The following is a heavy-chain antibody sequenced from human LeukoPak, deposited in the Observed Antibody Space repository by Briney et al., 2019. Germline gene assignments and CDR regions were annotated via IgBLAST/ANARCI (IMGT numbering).Heavy chain of an antibody. Sequence: AGGSLRLSCAASGFTFSNAWMSWVRQAPGKGLEWVGRIKSKTDGGTTDYAAPVKGRFTISRDDSKNTLYLQMNSLKTEDTAVYYCTTGQLIAVAGYDYWGQGTLVTVSS. V-gene: IGHV3-15*01. J-gene: IGHJ4*02. CDR2: IKSKTDGGTT. CDR3: TTGQLIAVAGYDY. CDR1: GFTFSNAW. D-gene: IGHD6-19*01.